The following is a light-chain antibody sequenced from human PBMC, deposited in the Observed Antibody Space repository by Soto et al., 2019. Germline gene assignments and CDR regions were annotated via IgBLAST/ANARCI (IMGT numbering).Light chain of an antibody. J-gene: IGKJ1*01. CDR2: GAS. V-gene: IGKV3-15*01. CDR3: QQDNNWPRT. Sequence: IVMTQSPATLSVSPGERATLSCRASQSVRNYLAWYQQRPGQAPRLLIFGASTRATDIPARFSGSGSGTEFTLTISSLQSEDFAVYYCQQDNNWPRTFGQGNKV. CDR1: QSVRNY.